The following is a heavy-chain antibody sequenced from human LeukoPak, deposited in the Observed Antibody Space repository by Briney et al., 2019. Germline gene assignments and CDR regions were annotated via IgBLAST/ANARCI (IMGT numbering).Heavy chain of an antibody. Sequence: PGGSLRLTCAASGITFSSYAMHWVRQAPGKGLEWVAVISYDGSNKYYADSVKGRFTISRDNSKSTLYLQMNSLRAEDTAVYYCARDAFGGDKSPFWGQGTLVTVSS. V-gene: IGHV3-30-3*01. D-gene: IGHD3-3*01. CDR2: ISYDGSNK. CDR1: GITFSSYA. J-gene: IGHJ4*02. CDR3: ARDAFGGDKSPF.